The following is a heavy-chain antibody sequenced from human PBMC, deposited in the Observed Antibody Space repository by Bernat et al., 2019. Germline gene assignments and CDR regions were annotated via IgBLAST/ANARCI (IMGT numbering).Heavy chain of an antibody. Sequence: EVQLLESGGGLVQPGGSLRLSCAASGFTFSNFAMTWVRQAPGKGLELVSTISADGINTYYADSVKGRFSISRDNSKNTLYVQMNSLRAEDTAVYYCEKGRGSYKGLFECWGQGILVPVSS. CDR2: ISADGINT. V-gene: IGHV3-23*01. CDR1: GFTFSNFA. D-gene: IGHD1-1*01. CDR3: EKGRGSYKGLFEC. J-gene: IGHJ4*02.